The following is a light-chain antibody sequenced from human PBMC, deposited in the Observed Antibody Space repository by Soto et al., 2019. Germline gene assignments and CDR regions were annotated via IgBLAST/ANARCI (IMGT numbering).Light chain of an antibody. V-gene: IGLV2-14*01. Sequence: QSVLTQPASVSASPGQSITISCTGTSSDVGGYNYVSWYQQHPGKAPKLIIYDVSNRPSGVSNRFSGSKSGNTASLTFSGLKSEDEADYYCNSYTTNINPGYVFGTVTNVTVL. CDR1: SSDVGGYNY. J-gene: IGLJ1*01. CDR2: DVS. CDR3: NSYTTNINPGYV.